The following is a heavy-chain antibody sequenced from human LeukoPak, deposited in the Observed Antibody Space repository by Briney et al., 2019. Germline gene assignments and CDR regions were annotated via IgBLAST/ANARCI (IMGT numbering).Heavy chain of an antibody. CDR2: ISWNSGRI. J-gene: IGHJ5*02. CDR1: GFTFDDSA. CDR3: ARASNPINCSGGSCYPNWFDP. D-gene: IGHD2-15*01. V-gene: IGHV3-9*01. Sequence: SGGSLRLSCAASGFTFDDSAMHWVRQAPGKGLEWVSGISWNSGRIVYADSVKGRFTISRDNAKKSLYLQMNSLRAEDTAVYYCARASNPINCSGGSCYPNWFDPWGQGTLVTVSS.